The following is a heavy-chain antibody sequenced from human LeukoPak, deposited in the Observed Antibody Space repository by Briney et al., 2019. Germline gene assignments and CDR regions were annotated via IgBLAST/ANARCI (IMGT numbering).Heavy chain of an antibody. D-gene: IGHD2-21*02. V-gene: IGHV3-66*01. CDR1: GFTVSSNH. J-gene: IGHJ6*02. CDR2: IYTVGST. CDR3: ARASRDDSTYNGMDV. Sequence: GGSLRLSCAASGFTVSSNHMCWVRQAPGKGLEWVSIIYTVGSTYYADSVRGRFTISRDKSKNTLYLQMNSLRAEDTAVYYCARASRDDSTYNGMDVWGQGTTVTVSS.